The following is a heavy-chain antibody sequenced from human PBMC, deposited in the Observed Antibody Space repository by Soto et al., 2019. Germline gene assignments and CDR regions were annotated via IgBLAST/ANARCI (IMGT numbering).Heavy chain of an antibody. J-gene: IGHJ3*02. V-gene: IGHV3-23*01. D-gene: IGHD2-15*01. CDR2: ISGSGDST. CDR3: ARELGYCSGGNCYLEGAFDI. CDR1: GYTFSSYA. Sequence: PGGSLRLSCAASGYTFSSYAMSLVRQAPGKGLEWVSVISGSGDSTYYADSVKGRFTISRDNSEDTLYLRMNSLRAEDTAVYSCARELGYCSGGNCYLEGAFDIWGQGTMVTVSS.